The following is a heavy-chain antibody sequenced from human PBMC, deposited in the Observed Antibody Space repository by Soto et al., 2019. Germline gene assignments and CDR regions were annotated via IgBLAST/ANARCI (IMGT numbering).Heavy chain of an antibody. J-gene: IGHJ6*03. D-gene: IGHD6-6*01. V-gene: IGHV3-33*01. CDR2: IWYDGSNK. CDR1: GFTFSSYG. CDR3: AREFSSSSGGAYYYYYMDV. Sequence: GGSLRLSCAASGFTFSSYGMHWVRQAPGKGLEWVAVIWYDGSNKYYADSVKGRFTISRDNSKNTLYLQMNSLRAEDTAVYYCAREFSSSSGGAYYYYYMDVWGKGTTVTVSS.